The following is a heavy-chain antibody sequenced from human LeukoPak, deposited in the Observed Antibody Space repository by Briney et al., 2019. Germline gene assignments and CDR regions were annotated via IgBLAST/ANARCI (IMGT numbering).Heavy chain of an antibody. CDR1: GFTFSSYA. V-gene: IGHV3-30-3*01. CDR3: ARDSPHSSSPLVDY. D-gene: IGHD6-6*01. CDR2: ISYDGSNK. Sequence: GGSLRLSCAASGFTFSSYAMHWVRQAPGKGLEWVAVISYDGSNKYYADSVKGRFTISRDNSKNTLYLQMNSLRAEDTAVYYCARDSPHSSSPLVDYWGQGTLVTVSS. J-gene: IGHJ4*02.